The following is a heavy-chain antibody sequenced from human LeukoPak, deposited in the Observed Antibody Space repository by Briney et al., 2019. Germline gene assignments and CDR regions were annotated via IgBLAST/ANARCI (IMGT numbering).Heavy chain of an antibody. J-gene: IGHJ4*02. CDR2: IKQDGSEK. Sequence: GGSLRLSCAASGFTFSSYWMSWVRQAPGKGLEWVANIKQDGSEKYYVDSVKGRFTLSRENAKNSLYLQMSSLRAEDTAVYYCARFGTYLDYFDNWGQGSLVTVSS. V-gene: IGHV3-7*01. CDR3: ARFGTYLDYFDN. CDR1: GFTFSSYW. D-gene: IGHD1-26*01.